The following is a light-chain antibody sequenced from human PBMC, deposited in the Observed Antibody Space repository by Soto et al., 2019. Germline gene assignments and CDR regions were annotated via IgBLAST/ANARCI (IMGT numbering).Light chain of an antibody. V-gene: IGLV2-8*01. CDR1: TSDIGAYNY. CDR2: EVS. CDR3: SSHGGSNAFYV. Sequence: QSALTQPPSASGSPGQSVTISCSGTTSDIGAYNYVSWYQRQHPGKPPKLIIFEVSQRPSGLPDRFSGSKSGNTAYLTVSGLQAEDEADYYCSSHGGSNAFYVFGTGTKVTVL. J-gene: IGLJ1*01.